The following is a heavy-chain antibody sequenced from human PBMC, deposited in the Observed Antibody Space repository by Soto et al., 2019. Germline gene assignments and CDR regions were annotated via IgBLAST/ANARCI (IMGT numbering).Heavy chain of an antibody. Sequence: GGSLRLSCAASGFTFSSYAMNWVRQAPGEGLEWVSTISGSGASSYNADSAKGRFTISRDNSKNALYLEINSLRAEDTAVYYCARGPYYDNSGLRPFDFWGQGTLVTVSS. CDR2: ISGSGASS. CDR1: GFTFSSYA. V-gene: IGHV3-23*01. D-gene: IGHD3-22*01. J-gene: IGHJ4*02. CDR3: ARGPYYDNSGLRPFDF.